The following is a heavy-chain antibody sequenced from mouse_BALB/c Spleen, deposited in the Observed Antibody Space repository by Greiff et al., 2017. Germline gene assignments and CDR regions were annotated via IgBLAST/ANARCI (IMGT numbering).Heavy chain of an antibody. V-gene: IGHV1-69*02. CDR1: GYTFTSYW. D-gene: IGHD2-3*01. Sequence: QVQLQQPGAELVRPGASVKLSCKASGYTFTSYWINWVKQRPGQGLEWIGNIYPSDSYTNYNQKFKDKATLTVDKSSSTAYMQLSSPTSEDSAVYYCTRGGYDGYSFAYWGQGTLVTVSA. CDR2: IYPSDSYT. J-gene: IGHJ3*01. CDR3: TRGGYDGYSFAY.